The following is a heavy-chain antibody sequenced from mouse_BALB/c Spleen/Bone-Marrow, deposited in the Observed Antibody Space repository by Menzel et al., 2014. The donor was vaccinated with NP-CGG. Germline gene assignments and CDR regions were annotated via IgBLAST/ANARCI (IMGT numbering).Heavy chain of an antibody. Sequence: QVQLKESGPGLVAPSQSLSIICIVSGFSLTSYGVHWVRQPPGKGLEWLGVIWAGGSTNYNSALMSRLSSSKDISKSQVFLKMNRLRTDDTAMYYCARASTDYGNYFDYWGQGTTLTVSS. CDR3: ARASTDYGNYFDY. V-gene: IGHV2-9*02. CDR2: IWAGGST. J-gene: IGHJ2*01. D-gene: IGHD2-1*01. CDR1: GFSLTSYG.